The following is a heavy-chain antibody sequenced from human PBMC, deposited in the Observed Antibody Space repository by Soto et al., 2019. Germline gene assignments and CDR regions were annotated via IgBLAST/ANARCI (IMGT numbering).Heavy chain of an antibody. D-gene: IGHD2-8*01. J-gene: IGHJ4*02. Sequence: GGPLRLSCAASGFTFSNYWMHWVRKAPGKGLVWVSRINSYGSSTSYADSVKGRFTISRDNAKNTLYLQMNSLIAEDTAVYYCARDTPQWTYWGQGTLVTVSS. V-gene: IGHV3-74*01. CDR1: GFTFSNYW. CDR2: INSYGSST. CDR3: ARDTPQWTY.